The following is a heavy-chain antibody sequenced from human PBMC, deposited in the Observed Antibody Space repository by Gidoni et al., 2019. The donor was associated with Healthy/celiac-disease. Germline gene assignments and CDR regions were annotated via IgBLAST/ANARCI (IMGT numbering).Heavy chain of an antibody. J-gene: IGHJ6*02. CDR1: GLPSSRCA. CDR3: ARLTYSSGWYAYYYYGMDV. D-gene: IGHD6-19*01. V-gene: IGHV3-30*04. Sequence: QVQLVESGGGVVQPGRSLRLSCAASGLPSSRCAMHWVRQAPGKGLEWVAVISYDGSNKYYACSVKGRFTISRDNSKNTLYLQMNSLRAEDTAVYYCARLTYSSGWYAYYYYGMDVWGQGTTVTVSS. CDR2: ISYDGSNK.